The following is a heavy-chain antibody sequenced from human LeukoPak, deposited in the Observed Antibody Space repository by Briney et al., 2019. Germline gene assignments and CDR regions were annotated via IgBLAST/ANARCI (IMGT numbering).Heavy chain of an antibody. CDR2: ISGSAGGT. CDR1: GITLSNYG. V-gene: IGHV3-23*01. J-gene: IGHJ4*02. Sequence: PGGSLRLSCGVSGITLSNYGMSWVRQAPGKGLEWVAGISGSAGGTNYADSVKGRFTISRDNSKNTLFLHMDRLRAEDTAVYFCAKRGVVVRVFLVGFHKEAYYFDSWGQGAQVTVSS. CDR3: AKRGVVVRVFLVGFHKEAYYFDS. D-gene: IGHD3-16*02.